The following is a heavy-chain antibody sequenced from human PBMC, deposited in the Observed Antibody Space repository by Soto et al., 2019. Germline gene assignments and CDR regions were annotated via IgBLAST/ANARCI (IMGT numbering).Heavy chain of an antibody. CDR1: GFTFSSYG. V-gene: IGHV3-30*03. CDR3: ARDVVSVGYQLPPLYYYYGMDV. J-gene: IGHJ6*02. Sequence: PGGSLRLSCAASGFTFSSYGMHWVRQAPGKGLEWVAVISYDGSNKYYADSVKGRFTISRDNSKNTLYLQMNSLRAEDTAVYYCARDVVSVGYQLPPLYYYYGMDVWGQGTTVTVSS. D-gene: IGHD2-2*01. CDR2: ISYDGSNK.